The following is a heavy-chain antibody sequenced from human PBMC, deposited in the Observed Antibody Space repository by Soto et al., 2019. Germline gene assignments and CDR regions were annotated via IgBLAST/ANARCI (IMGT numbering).Heavy chain of an antibody. V-gene: IGHV3-48*02. J-gene: IGHJ5*02. CDR2: ISSSSSTI. CDR1: GFTFSSYS. CDR3: EREPGKWHIPLNWFDP. Sequence: GGSLRLSCAASGFTFSSYSMNWVRQAPGKGLEWVSYISSSSSTIYYADSVKGRFTISRDNAKNSLYLQMNSLRDEDTAVYYCEREPGKWHIPLNWFDPWGQGHLVTVSS. D-gene: IGHD5-12*01.